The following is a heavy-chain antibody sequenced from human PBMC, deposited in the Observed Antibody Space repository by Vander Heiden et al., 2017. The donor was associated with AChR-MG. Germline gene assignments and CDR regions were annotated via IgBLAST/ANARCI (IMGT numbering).Heavy chain of an antibody. V-gene: IGHV4-59*01. Sequence: QVQLQESGPGLVKPSETLSLTCTVSGRSISSYYWSWYRQPPGKGLGWIGYIYYSGSTSYNPALKSRFTISVNTSKNQFSLKLSSVTAADTAVYYCASAPSGNAAIDYGGQGTLVTVSS. D-gene: IGHD3-10*01. CDR1: GRSISSYY. J-gene: IGHJ4*02. CDR2: IYYSGST. CDR3: ASAPSGNAAIDY.